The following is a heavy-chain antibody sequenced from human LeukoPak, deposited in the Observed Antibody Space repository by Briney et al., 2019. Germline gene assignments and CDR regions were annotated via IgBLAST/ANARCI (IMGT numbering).Heavy chain of an antibody. D-gene: IGHD3-10*01. J-gene: IGHJ5*02. CDR2: INHSGST. Sequence: SETLSLTCAVYGGSFSGYYWSWIRQPPGKGLEWIGEINHSGSTNYNPSLKSRVTMSVDTSKNQFSLKLSSVTAADTAVYYCAGDSGTTGEVKFDPWGQGTLVTVSS. CDR3: AGDSGTTGEVKFDP. CDR1: GGSFSGYY. V-gene: IGHV4-34*01.